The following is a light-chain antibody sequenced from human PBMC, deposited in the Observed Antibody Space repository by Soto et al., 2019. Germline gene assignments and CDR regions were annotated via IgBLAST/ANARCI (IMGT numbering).Light chain of an antibody. V-gene: IGKV1-39*01. Sequence: IQMTQSPSSLSASLGDRVTIAXRASSSIRLYFNWYQQDPAXXTKIXXXAKXSLQNGVPSRFSGSGSGKDFTLTISSLQPEDFSTYYCHQSYRTHTYTFGQGTRLEIK. CDR2: AKX. CDR3: HQSYRTHTYT. J-gene: IGKJ5*01. CDR1: SSIRLY.